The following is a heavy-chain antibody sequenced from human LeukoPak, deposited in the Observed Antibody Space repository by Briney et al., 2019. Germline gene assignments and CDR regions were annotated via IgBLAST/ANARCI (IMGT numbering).Heavy chain of an antibody. Sequence: PGGSLRLSCTASGFTFGDYAMSWVRQAPGKGLEWVGFIRSKAYGGTTEYAAAVKGRFTISRDDSKSIAYLQMNSLKTEDTAVYYCTRFAYIYGTYYFDYWGQGTLVTVSS. V-gene: IGHV3-49*04. CDR3: TRFAYIYGTYYFDY. CDR2: IRSKAYGGTT. J-gene: IGHJ4*02. CDR1: GFTFGDYA. D-gene: IGHD5-18*01.